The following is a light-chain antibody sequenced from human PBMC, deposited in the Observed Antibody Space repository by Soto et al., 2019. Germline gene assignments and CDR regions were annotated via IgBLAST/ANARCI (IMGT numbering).Light chain of an antibody. Sequence: DVVMTQSPLSLPVTLGQPASISCRSSQSLVHSDGNTYLNWFHQRPGQSPRRLIYTVSNRDSGVPDRFSGSGSGTDFTLKISRVEAEDVGVYYCMQATRWPWTFGQGTKVEIK. V-gene: IGKV2-30*02. J-gene: IGKJ1*01. CDR3: MQATRWPWT. CDR2: TVS. CDR1: QSLVHSDGNTY.